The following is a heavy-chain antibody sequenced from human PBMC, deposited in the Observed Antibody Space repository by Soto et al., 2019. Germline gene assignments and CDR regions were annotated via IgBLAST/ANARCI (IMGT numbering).Heavy chain of an antibody. J-gene: IGHJ6*02. CDR1: GYSFTSYW. V-gene: IGHV5-10-1*01. Sequence: GESLKISCKGSGYSFTSYWISWVRQMPGKGLEWMGRIDPSDSYTNYSPSFQGHVTISADKSISTAYLQWSSLKASDTAMYYCARPLAARNYYSYGMDVWGQGTTVTVSS. D-gene: IGHD6-6*01. CDR3: ARPLAARNYYSYGMDV. CDR2: IDPSDSYT.